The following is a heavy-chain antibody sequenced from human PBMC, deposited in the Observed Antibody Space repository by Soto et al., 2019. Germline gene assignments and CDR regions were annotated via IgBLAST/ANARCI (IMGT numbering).Heavy chain of an antibody. J-gene: IGHJ6*02. Sequence: ASVKVSCKASGYTFTSYYIHWVRQAPGQGLEWMGIINPSGGSTSYAQKFQGRVTMTRDTSTSTVYMELSSLRSEDTAVYYCARDPDPVGATTYGMDVWGQGTTVTVSS. V-gene: IGHV1-46*01. CDR3: ARDPDPVGATTYGMDV. CDR2: INPSGGST. D-gene: IGHD1-26*01. CDR1: GYTFTSYY.